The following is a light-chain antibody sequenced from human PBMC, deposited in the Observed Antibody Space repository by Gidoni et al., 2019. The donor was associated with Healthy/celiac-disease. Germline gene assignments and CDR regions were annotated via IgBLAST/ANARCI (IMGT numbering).Light chain of an antibody. Sequence: DIQMTQSPSSLSASVGDRVTITCQASQDISNYLNWYQQKPGKAPKLLIYDASNSETGVPSRFSGSGSGTDFTFTISSLQPEDIATYYCQQYDNLSYTFGQGTKLEIK. CDR3: QQYDNLSYT. CDR2: DAS. CDR1: QDISNY. V-gene: IGKV1-33*01. J-gene: IGKJ2*01.